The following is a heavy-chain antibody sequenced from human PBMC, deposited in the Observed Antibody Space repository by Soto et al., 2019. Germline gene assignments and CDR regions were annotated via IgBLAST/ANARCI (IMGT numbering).Heavy chain of an antibody. CDR2: SYSGGST. J-gene: IGHJ4*02. Sequence: EVQLVESGGGLVQPGGSLRLSCAASGLTVSSNYMSWVRQAPGKGLEWVSVSYSGGSTYYADSVKGRFTISRDNSKNTLYLQMNSLRAEDTAVYYCARAYYDILTLDYWGQGTLVTVSS. D-gene: IGHD3-9*01. CDR3: ARAYYDILTLDY. V-gene: IGHV3-66*01. CDR1: GLTVSSNY.